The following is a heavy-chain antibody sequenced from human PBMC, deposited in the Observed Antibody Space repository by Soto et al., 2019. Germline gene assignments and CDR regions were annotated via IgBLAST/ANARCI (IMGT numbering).Heavy chain of an antibody. CDR2: INPSSNYT. D-gene: IGHD2-15*01. V-gene: IGHV1-46*03. J-gene: IGHJ3*02. CDR3: ARVYCSGGSCYSLDAFDI. Sequence: ASVTVSWKPSGYTFPRYYLHWGRQAPGQGLEWMGIINPSSNYTNYAQKFQGRVIMTRDTSTSTVHMELSSLRSEDTAVYYCARVYCSGGSCYSLDAFDIWGQGTMVTVSS. CDR1: GYTFPRYY.